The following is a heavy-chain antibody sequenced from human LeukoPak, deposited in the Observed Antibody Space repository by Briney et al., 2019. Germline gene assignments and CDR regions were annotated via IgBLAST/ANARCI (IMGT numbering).Heavy chain of an antibody. CDR3: AKSSTYSGSLIDY. CDR1: GFTFSSYA. D-gene: IGHD1-26*01. Sequence: GGSLRHSCAASGFTFSSYAMSWVRQAPGKGLEWVSSISGSGGSTYYADSVKGRFTISRDNSKNTLYLQVNSLRAEDTAVYYCAKSSTYSGSLIDYWGQGTLVSVSS. J-gene: IGHJ4*02. CDR2: ISGSGGST. V-gene: IGHV3-23*01.